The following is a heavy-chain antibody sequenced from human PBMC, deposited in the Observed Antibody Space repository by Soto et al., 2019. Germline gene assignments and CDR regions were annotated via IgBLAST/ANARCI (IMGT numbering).Heavy chain of an antibody. Sequence: QVQLVQSGAEVQKPGASVKVSCKASGYTFTSYDINWVRQATGQGLEWMGWMNPNSGNTGYAQKCQGRFTMTRNTSISTAYMELRSLRSEETAVYYCARQKVDASDYWGQGTLVTVSS. D-gene: IGHD2-15*01. V-gene: IGHV1-8*01. CDR2: MNPNSGNT. J-gene: IGHJ4*02. CDR1: GYTFTSYD. CDR3: ARQKVDASDY.